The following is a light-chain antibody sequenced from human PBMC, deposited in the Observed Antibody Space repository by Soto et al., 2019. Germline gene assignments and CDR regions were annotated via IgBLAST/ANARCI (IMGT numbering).Light chain of an antibody. CDR1: QRITTY. J-gene: IGKJ2*01. CDR2: TSG. V-gene: IGKV1-39*01. Sequence: IHMTQSPSSLSASVGDRITVTCRASQRITTYVNWYQLKPGEAPKLLISTSGTLQRGVPSRFSGSGSGTDFTLTISVLQPADFATYFFQQTYSTPYTFGQGTRLEIK. CDR3: QQTYSTPYT.